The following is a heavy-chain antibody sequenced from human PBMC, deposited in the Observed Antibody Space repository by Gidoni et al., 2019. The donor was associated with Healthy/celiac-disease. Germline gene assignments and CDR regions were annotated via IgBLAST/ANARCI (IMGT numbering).Heavy chain of an antibody. Sequence: QVQLVQSGAEVKKPGSSVKVSCKASVGTFSSYAISWVRQAPGQGLEWMGGIIPIFGTANYAQKFQGRVTITADESTSTAYMELSSLRSEDTAVYYCARGECSSTSCYFYNWFDPWGQGTLVTVSS. CDR1: VGTFSSYA. V-gene: IGHV1-69*01. CDR3: ARGECSSTSCYFYNWFDP. CDR2: IIPIFGTA. D-gene: IGHD2-2*01. J-gene: IGHJ5*02.